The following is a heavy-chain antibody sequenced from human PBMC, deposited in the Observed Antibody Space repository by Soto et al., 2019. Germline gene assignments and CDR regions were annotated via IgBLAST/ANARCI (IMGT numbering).Heavy chain of an antibody. V-gene: IGHV1-18*01. Sequence: QVQLVQSGAEVKTPGASVKVSCKASGYTFTNFGFSWVRQAPGQGPEWMGWVSAYNGHTNYAQNLQGRVTMTTNTTTTTAYTELRSLRTDHTAVYSSASDIELENTSVWPDYWCQGTLCTVGS. CDR1: GYTFTNFG. CDR2: VSAYNGHT. J-gene: IGHJ4*02. D-gene: IGHD1-1*01. CDR3: ASDIELENTSVWPDY.